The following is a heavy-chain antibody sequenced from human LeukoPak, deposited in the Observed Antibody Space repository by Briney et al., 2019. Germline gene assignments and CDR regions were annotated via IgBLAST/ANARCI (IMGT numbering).Heavy chain of an antibody. CDR1: GYTFTSYY. Sequence: SVKVSCKASGYTFTSYYMHWVRQAPGQGLEWMGGIIPIFGTANYAQKFQGRVTITADESTSTAYMELSSLRSEDTAVYYCARGSGYSSGWYGLDFDYWGQGTLVTVSS. D-gene: IGHD6-19*01. CDR2: IIPIFGTA. J-gene: IGHJ4*02. CDR3: ARGSGYSSGWYGLDFDY. V-gene: IGHV1-69*13.